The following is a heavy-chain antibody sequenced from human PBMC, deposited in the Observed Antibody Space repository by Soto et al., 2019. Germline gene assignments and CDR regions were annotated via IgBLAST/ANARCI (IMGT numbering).Heavy chain of an antibody. V-gene: IGHV3-23*01. J-gene: IGHJ4*02. D-gene: IGHD3-16*01. CDR3: ARGAKASSRGSRIFDF. Sequence: PGGSLRLSCAASGFSFSSYTMTWVRQAPGKTLEWVSTISGSGSATYYADSVKGRFTISRDNSKNTLYLQVNSLRAEDTAVYYCARGAKASSRGSRIFDFWGRGTLVTVSS. CDR1: GFSFSSYT. CDR2: ISGSGSAT.